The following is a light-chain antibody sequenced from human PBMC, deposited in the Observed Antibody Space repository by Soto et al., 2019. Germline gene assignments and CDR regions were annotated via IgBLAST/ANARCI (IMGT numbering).Light chain of an antibody. Sequence: DIQMTQSPSSLSASVGDRVTITCQASQDITNYLNWYQQKPGKAPKFLISDASNLETGVPSRFSGSGSGTNFTFTISSLQPEYVATYYCQQYDNLLLFGQGTRLDIK. J-gene: IGKJ5*01. CDR1: QDITNY. CDR3: QQYDNLLL. CDR2: DAS. V-gene: IGKV1-33*01.